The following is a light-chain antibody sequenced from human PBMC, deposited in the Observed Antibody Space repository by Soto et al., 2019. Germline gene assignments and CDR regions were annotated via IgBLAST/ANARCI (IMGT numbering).Light chain of an antibody. V-gene: IGKV3-20*01. J-gene: IGKJ1*01. CDR3: QQYSMSPLT. CDR1: LTVRDNY. Sequence: EIVLTHSPDTLSLSPGEIATLSFSASLTVRDNYLAWYQQKAGQAPRLVIYGASTRATGIPDRFSASGSGTDFTLTISRLEPEDFAVYYCQQYSMSPLTFGQGTKVDIK. CDR2: GAS.